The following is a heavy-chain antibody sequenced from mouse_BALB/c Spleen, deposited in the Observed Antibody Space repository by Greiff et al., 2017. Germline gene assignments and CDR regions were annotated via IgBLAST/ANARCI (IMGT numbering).Heavy chain of an antibody. CDR2: IYPGDGDT. V-gene: IGHV1-80*01. J-gene: IGHJ2*01. CDR3: SREDYYGSSYGYFDY. CDR1: GYAFSSYW. Sequence: VKLQESGAELVRPGSSVKISCKASGYAFSSYWMNWVKQRPGQGLEWIGQIYPGDGDTNYNGKFKGKATLTADKSSSTAYMQLSSLTSEDSAVYFCSREDYYGSSYGYFDYWGQGTTLTVSS. D-gene: IGHD1-1*01.